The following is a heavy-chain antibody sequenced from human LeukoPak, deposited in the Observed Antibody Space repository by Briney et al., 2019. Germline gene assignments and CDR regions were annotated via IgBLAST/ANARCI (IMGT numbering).Heavy chain of an antibody. J-gene: IGHJ4*02. Sequence: PSETLSLTCAVSAYSMSSGYYWGWIRPPPGKGLEWIGSIYHSGRTYYNPSLKRRVTISVDTSNNHFSLRLSSVTAADTAVYYCARERERNCSGGSCRRYFDYWGQGTLVTGSS. CDR1: AYSMSSGYY. CDR3: ARERERNCSGGSCRRYFDY. CDR2: IYHSGRT. D-gene: IGHD2-15*01. V-gene: IGHV4-38-2*02.